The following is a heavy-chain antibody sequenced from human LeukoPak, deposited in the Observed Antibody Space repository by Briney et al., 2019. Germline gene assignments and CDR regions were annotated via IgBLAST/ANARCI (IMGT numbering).Heavy chain of an antibody. J-gene: IGHJ4*02. CDR2: INHSGST. D-gene: IGHD3-22*01. CDR3: ARGPLLSSGYYYGYY. V-gene: IGHV4-34*01. CDR1: GGSFSGYY. Sequence: PSETLSLTCAVYGGSFSGYYWSWIRQPPGKGLEWIGEINHSGSTNYNPSLKSRVIISVDTSKNQFSLKLSSVTAADTAVYYCARGPLLSSGYYYGYYWGQGTLVTVSS.